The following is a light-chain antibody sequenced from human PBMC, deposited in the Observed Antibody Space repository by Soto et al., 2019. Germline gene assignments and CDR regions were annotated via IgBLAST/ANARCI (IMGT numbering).Light chain of an antibody. J-gene: IGLJ7*01. CDR2: DNN. CDR1: SSNIGRNY. CDR3: ATWDSSLSAAV. V-gene: IGLV1-51*01. Sequence: QAVLTQPPSVSGAPGQRVTISCSGSSSNIGRNYVSWYRQLPGTAPKLLIYDNNKRPSGIPDRFSSSKSGTSATLGITGLQTGDEADYFCATWDSSLSAAVFGGGTQLTVL.